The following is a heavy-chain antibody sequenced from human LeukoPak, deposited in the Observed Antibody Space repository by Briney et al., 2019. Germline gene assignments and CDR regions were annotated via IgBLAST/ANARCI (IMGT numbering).Heavy chain of an antibody. V-gene: IGHV1-2*04. CDR1: GGTFSSYA. Sequence: ASVKVSCKASGGTFSSYAISWVRQAPGQGLEWMGWINPNSGGTNYAQKFQGWVTMTRDTSISTAYMELSRLRSDDTAVYYCARDTSYYYGSGSPRRAFDIWGQGTMVTVSS. J-gene: IGHJ3*02. D-gene: IGHD3-10*01. CDR2: INPNSGGT. CDR3: ARDTSYYYGSGSPRRAFDI.